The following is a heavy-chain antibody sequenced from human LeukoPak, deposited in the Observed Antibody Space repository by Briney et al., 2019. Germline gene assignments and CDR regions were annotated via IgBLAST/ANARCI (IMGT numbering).Heavy chain of an antibody. D-gene: IGHD6-13*01. J-gene: IGHJ4*02. CDR2: IIPILGIA. Sequence: SVKVSCKASGGTFSSYAISWVRQAPGQGLEWMGRIIPILGIANYAQKFQGRVTITADKSTSTAYMELSSLRSEDTAVYYCATAGRSYSSSWYDYWGQGTLVTVSS. CDR1: GGTFSSYA. V-gene: IGHV1-69*04. CDR3: ATAGRSYSSSWYDY.